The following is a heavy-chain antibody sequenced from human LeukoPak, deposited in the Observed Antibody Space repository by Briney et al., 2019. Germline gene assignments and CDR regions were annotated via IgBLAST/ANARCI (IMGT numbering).Heavy chain of an antibody. J-gene: IGHJ5*02. D-gene: IGHD5-12*01. CDR3: ARGGYSGYVAWFDP. Sequence: SETLSLTCTVSGGSISSGSYYWSWIRQPAGKGLERIGRTYTSGSTNYNPSLKSRVTISVDTSKNQFSLKLSSVTAADTAVYYCARGGYSGYVAWFDPWGQGTLVTVSS. CDR1: GGSISSGSYY. V-gene: IGHV4-61*02. CDR2: TYTSGST.